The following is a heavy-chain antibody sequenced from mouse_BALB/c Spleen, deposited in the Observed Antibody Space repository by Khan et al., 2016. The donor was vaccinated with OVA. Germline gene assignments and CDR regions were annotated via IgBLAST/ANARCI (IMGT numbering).Heavy chain of an antibody. CDR2: IWGGGIT. J-gene: IGHJ2*01. CDR1: GFSLTDYG. V-gene: IGHV2-6-5*01. Sequence: QVQLKESGPGLVAPSQSLSITCTVSGFSLTDYGVSWIRQPPGKGLEWLGVIWGGGITYYNSALKSRLSISKDNSKSQVFLKMNSLQTDDTSMYCGAKHLILYPYYFDYWGQGTTLTVSS. CDR3: AKHLILYPYYFDY.